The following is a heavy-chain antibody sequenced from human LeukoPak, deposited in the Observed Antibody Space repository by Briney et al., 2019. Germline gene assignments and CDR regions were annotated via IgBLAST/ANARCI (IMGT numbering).Heavy chain of an antibody. Sequence: KPGGSLRLSCAASGFTFSSYAMHWVRQAPGKGLEWVSTINSSGDYTCYADSVKGRFTISRDNAKNSLYLQMNSLRAEDTAVYYCARDGMITAYAFDIWGQGTMVTVSS. J-gene: IGHJ3*02. V-gene: IGHV3-21*01. CDR3: ARDGMITAYAFDI. CDR2: INSSGDYT. D-gene: IGHD3-16*01. CDR1: GFTFSSYA.